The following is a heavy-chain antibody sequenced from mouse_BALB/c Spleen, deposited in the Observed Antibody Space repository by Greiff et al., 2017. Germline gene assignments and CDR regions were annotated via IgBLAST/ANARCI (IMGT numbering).Heavy chain of an antibody. CDR2: IYWDDDK. Sequence: QVTLKESGPGILQPSQTLSLTCSFSGFSLSTSGMGVSWIRQPSGKGLEWLAHIYWDDDKRYNPSLKSRLTISKDTSRNQVFLKITSVDTADTATYYCARSERGYGAWFAYWGQGTLVTVSA. J-gene: IGHJ3*01. D-gene: IGHD2-2*01. CDR1: GFSLSTSGMG. V-gene: IGHV8-12*01. CDR3: ARSERGYGAWFAY.